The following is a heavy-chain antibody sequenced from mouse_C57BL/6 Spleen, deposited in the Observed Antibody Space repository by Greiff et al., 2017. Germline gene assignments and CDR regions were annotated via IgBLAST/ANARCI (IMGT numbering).Heavy chain of an antibody. D-gene: IGHD3-2*02. CDR1: GFSLTSYG. J-gene: IGHJ3*01. CDR2: IWSGGST. Sequence: VKLKESGPGLVQPSQSLSITCTVSGFSLTSYGVHWVRQSPGKGLEWLGVIWSGGSTDYNAAFISRLSISKDNSKSQVFFKMNSLQADDTAIYYCARAHSSGLAYWGQGTLVTVSA. CDR3: ARAHSSGLAY. V-gene: IGHV2-2*01.